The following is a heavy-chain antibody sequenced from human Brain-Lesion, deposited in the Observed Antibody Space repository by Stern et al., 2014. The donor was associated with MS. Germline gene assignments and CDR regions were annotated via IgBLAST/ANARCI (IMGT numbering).Heavy chain of an antibody. CDR2: IYYSGFT. J-gene: IGHJ4*02. CDR3: ARHDSVPRPSQLYSARDRGPGYFDY. Sequence: QMQLVQSGPGLVKPSETLSLTCTVSGGSISSSTYYWAWIRQPPGKGLEWIGNIYYSGFTYYNPSLQSRVTISVDMSKNQFSLKLSSVTAADTAIYYCARHDSVPRPSQLYSARDRGPGYFDYWGQGTLVTVSS. V-gene: IGHV4-39*01. D-gene: IGHD1-26*01. CDR1: GGSISSSTYY.